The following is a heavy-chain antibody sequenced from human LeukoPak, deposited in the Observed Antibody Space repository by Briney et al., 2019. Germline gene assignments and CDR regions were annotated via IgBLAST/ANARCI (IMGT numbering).Heavy chain of an antibody. CDR2: ISGSGGSA. CDR3: ARRYCTSTSCYNFDY. D-gene: IGHD2-2*01. CDR1: GFTFTHYA. J-gene: IGHJ4*02. V-gene: IGHV3-23*01. Sequence: GGSLRLSCAASGFTFTHYAINWVRQAPGKGLEWVSSISGSGGSAIYADSVKGRFTISRDNSKNTVRLQMNSLRADDTAVYFCARRYCTSTSCYNFDYWGQGTLVTVSS.